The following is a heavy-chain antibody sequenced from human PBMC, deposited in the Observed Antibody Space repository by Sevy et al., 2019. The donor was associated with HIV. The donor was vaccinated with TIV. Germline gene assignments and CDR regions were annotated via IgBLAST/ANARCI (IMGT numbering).Heavy chain of an antibody. CDR1: AGSISSDSYF. CDR3: ARERGSIILTLGLDF. Sequence: SETLSLTCTVSAGSISSDSYFWNWIRQPAGKGLEWIGRIHASGSTIYNPSLKSRVTMSVDKSKIQFSLRLTSVTAADSAVYFCARERGSIILTLGLDFWGQGSLVTVSS. J-gene: IGHJ4*02. V-gene: IGHV4-61*02. CDR2: IHASGST. D-gene: IGHD3-9*01.